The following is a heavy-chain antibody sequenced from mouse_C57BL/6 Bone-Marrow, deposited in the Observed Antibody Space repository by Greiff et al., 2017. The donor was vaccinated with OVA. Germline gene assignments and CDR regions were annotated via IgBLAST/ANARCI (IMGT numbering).Heavy chain of an antibody. D-gene: IGHD4-1*01. CDR2: IYPRSGNT. Sequence: VKLMESGAELARPGASVKLSCKASGYTLTSYGISWVKQRTGQGLEWIGEIYPRSGNTYYNEKFKGKATPTADKSSSTAYMELRSLTSEDSAVYFCALTQYFDVWGTGTTVTVSS. CDR1: GYTLTSYG. V-gene: IGHV1-81*01. CDR3: ALTQYFDV. J-gene: IGHJ1*03.